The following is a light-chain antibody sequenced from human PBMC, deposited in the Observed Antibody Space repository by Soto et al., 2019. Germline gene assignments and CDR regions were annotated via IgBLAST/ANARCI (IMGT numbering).Light chain of an antibody. CDR3: SSYTNSDTWV. J-gene: IGLJ3*02. CDR1: SSDIGGYNY. V-gene: IGLV2-14*01. Sequence: QSALTQPASVSGSPGQSITISCTGSSSDIGGYNYVSWYQQYPGKAPKLIIYEVNNRPSGISNRFSASKSGNTASLTISGLQAEDETDYYFSSYTNSDTWVFGGGTKVTVL. CDR2: EVN.